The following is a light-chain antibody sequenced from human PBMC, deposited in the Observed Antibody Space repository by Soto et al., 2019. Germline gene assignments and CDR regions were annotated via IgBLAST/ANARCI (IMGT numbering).Light chain of an antibody. V-gene: IGLV2-8*01. CDR3: SSYAGSNNVV. CDR2: EVS. CDR1: SSDVGGYNY. J-gene: IGLJ2*01. Sequence: QLVLTQPPSASGSPGQSVTISCTGTSSDVGGYNYVSWYQQHPGKAPKLMIYEVSKRPSGVPDRFSGSKSGNTASLTVSGRQAEDEADYYCSSYAGSNNVVFGGGTQLTVL.